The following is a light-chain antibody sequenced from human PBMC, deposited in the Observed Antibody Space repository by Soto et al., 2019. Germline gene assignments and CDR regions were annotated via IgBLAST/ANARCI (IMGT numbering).Light chain of an antibody. CDR3: QQTHSAPPLT. CDR2: AAS. J-gene: IGKJ4*01. CDR1: QSVSTF. V-gene: IGKV1-39*01. Sequence: DIQMTQSPSSLSASVGDNVTITCRAGQSVSTFLNWYQQKPGKAPKVLIFAASILESGVPSRFSGSGFGTDFTLTISSLQPDDFATYYCQQTHSAPPLTFGGGNKVMI.